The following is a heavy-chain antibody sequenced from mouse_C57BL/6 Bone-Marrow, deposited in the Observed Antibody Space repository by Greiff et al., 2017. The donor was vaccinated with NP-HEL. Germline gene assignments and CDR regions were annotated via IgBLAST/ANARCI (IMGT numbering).Heavy chain of an antibody. CDR2: INYDGSST. V-gene: IGHV5-16*01. D-gene: IGHD4-1*01. CDR3: ARGWGYYFDY. CDR1: GFTFSDYY. J-gene: IGHJ2*01. Sequence: EVMLVESEGGLVQPGSSMKLSCTASGFTFSDYYMAWVRQVPEKGLEWVANINYDGSSTYYLDSLKSRFIISRDNAKNILYLQMSSLKSEDTATYYCARGWGYYFDYWGQGTTLTVSS.